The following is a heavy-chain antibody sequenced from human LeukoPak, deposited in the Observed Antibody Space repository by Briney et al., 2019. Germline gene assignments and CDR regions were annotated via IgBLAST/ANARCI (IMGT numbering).Heavy chain of an antibody. V-gene: IGHV4-39*01. J-gene: IGHJ4*02. D-gene: IGHD4-17*01. Sequence: SETLSLTCTVSGGSVSGSSYYWAWIRQPPGKGLEWIGSGFYSGSAYYSPSLKSRVTISVDTSKNQFSLNLSSVTAADTAVYYCARLRGAMTPVTSDFDYWGQGTLVTVSS. CDR3: ARLRGAMTPVTSDFDY. CDR1: GGSVSGSSYY. CDR2: GFYSGSA.